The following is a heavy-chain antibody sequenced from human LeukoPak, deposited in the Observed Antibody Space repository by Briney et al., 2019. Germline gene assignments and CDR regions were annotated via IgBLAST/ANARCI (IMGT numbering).Heavy chain of an antibody. V-gene: IGHV3-30-3*01. CDR1: GFTFSSYA. Sequence: PGGSLRLSCAASGFTFSSYAMHWVRQAPGKGLEWVAVISYDGSNKYYADSVKGRFTISRDNSKNTLYLQMNSLRAEDTAVYYCAKGPPRDGYRSWDYWGQGTLVTVSS. J-gene: IGHJ4*02. CDR3: AKGPPRDGYRSWDY. CDR2: ISYDGSNK. D-gene: IGHD5-12*01.